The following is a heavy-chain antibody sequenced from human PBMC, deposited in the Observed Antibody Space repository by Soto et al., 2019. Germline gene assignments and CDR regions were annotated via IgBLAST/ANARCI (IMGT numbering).Heavy chain of an antibody. CDR1: GGSISSGGYY. CDR3: ARDYHGHDYGDSYGMDV. V-gene: IGHV4-31*03. J-gene: IGHJ6*02. Sequence: ASETLSLTCTVSGGSISSGGYYWSWIRQHPGKGLEWIGYIYYSGSTYYNPSLKSRVTISVDTSKNQFSLKLSSVTAADTAVYYCARDYHGHDYGDSYGMDVWGQGTTVTVSS. CDR2: IYYSGST. D-gene: IGHD4-17*01.